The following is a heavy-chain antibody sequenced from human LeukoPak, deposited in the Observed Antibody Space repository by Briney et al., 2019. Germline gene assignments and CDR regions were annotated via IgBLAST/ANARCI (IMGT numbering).Heavy chain of an antibody. D-gene: IGHD3-10*01. CDR3: ARQSGESGYYFDY. Sequence: KXSXXXXXYIFTSYWIGWVRQMPGKGLEWMGIIYPGDSDTRYSPSFQGQVTISADKSISTAYLQWSSLKASDTAMYYCARQSGESGYYFDYWGQGTLVTVSS. J-gene: IGHJ4*02. V-gene: IGHV5-51*01. CDR2: IYPGDSDT. CDR1: XYIFTSYW.